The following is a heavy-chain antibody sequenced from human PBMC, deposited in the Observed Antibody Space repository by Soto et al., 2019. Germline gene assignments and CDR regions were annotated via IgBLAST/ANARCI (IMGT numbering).Heavy chain of an antibody. J-gene: IGHJ4*02. CDR1: GDSMSSYY. Sequence: SETLSLTCTVSGDSMSSYYWSWIRQPPGKGLEWIGYIYYSGSTTYNPSLRSRVTMSVDTSKNQFSLRLSSLNAADTAVYYCARAKSNYQTFDHWGQGSQVTVSS. D-gene: IGHD4-4*01. CDR2: IYYSGST. V-gene: IGHV4-59*01. CDR3: ARAKSNYQTFDH.